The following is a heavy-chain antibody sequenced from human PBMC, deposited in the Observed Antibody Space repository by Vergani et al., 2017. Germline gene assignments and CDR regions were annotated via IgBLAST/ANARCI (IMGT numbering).Heavy chain of an antibody. Sequence: QVQLQQSGPGLVTPSQTLSLTCAISGDSVSSNSAAWNWIRQSPSRGLEWLGRTYYRSKWYNDYAVSVKSRITINPDTSKNQFSLQLNSVTPEDTAVYYCARENQLLSRHYYYGMDVWGQGTTVTVSS. CDR3: ARENQLLSRHYYYGMDV. D-gene: IGHD2-2*01. J-gene: IGHJ6*02. V-gene: IGHV6-1*01. CDR1: GDSVSSNSAA. CDR2: TYYRSKWYN.